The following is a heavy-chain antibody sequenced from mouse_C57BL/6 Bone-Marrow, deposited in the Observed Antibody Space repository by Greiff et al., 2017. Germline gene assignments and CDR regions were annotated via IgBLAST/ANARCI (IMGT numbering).Heavy chain of an antibody. D-gene: IGHD4-1*01. CDR3: ARSGPLGRSFDY. CDR2: IYPTSGRT. CDR1: GYTFTSYW. J-gene: IGHJ2*01. Sequence: QVQLKQPGAELVKPGASVKMSCKASGYTFTSYWITWVKQRPGKGLEWIGDIYPTSGRTNYNEKFKSKAILTVDTSSNPAYMQLSSLTSEDSAVFYCARSGPLGRSFDYWGQGTTLTVSS. V-gene: IGHV1-55*01.